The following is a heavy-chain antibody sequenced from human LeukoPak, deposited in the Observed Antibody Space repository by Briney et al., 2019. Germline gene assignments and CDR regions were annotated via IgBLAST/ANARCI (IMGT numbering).Heavy chain of an antibody. J-gene: IGHJ4*02. V-gene: IGHV3-15*01. CDR1: GFTFSNAW. Sequence: GGSLRLSCAASGFTFSNAWMSWVRQAPGKGLEWVGRIKSKTDGGTTDYAAPVKGRFTISRDDSKNTLYLQMNSLKTEDTAVYYCTTCPTKPHSGSIGWGQGTLVTVSS. D-gene: IGHD1-26*01. CDR2: IKSKTDGGTT. CDR3: TTCPTKPHSGSIG.